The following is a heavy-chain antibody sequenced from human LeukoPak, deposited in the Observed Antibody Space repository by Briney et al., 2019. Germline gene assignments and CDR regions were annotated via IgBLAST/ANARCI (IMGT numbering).Heavy chain of an antibody. CDR1: GFTFSSYA. V-gene: IGHV3-23*01. Sequence: GGSLRLSCAASGFTFSSYAMSWVRQAPGKGLEWVSTLSGSGGSTYYADPVKGRFTISRDNSKNTLYLQMNSLRAEDTAVYYCARRGYCSSSTCYTLAYWGQGTLVTVSS. D-gene: IGHD2-2*02. CDR3: ARRGYCSSSTCYTLAY. J-gene: IGHJ4*02. CDR2: LSGSGGST.